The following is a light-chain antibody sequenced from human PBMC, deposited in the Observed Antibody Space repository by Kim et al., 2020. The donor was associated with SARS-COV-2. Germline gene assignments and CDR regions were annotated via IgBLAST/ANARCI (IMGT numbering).Light chain of an antibody. J-gene: IGKJ2*02. CDR3: QQYKNWPCT. CDR2: GAF. Sequence: SVSPGERATLSCRASQSVSSNLAWYQQKPGQAPRLLIYGAFTRATGIPARFSGSGSGTEFTLTINSLQSEDFAVYYCQQYKNWPCTFGQGTKLEI. CDR1: QSVSSN. V-gene: IGKV3-15*01.